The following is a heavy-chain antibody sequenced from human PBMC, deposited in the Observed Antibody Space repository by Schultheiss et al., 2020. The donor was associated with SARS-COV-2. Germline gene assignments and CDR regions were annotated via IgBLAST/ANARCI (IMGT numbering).Heavy chain of an antibody. J-gene: IGHJ6*02. V-gene: IGHV4-61*01. D-gene: IGHD6-13*01. CDR1: GASVNSRSFY. Sequence: SQTLSLTCSVSGASVNSRSFYWSWLRQSPGKGLEWIAYVYYGARTNYSPSLKSRVTISVDTSKNQFSLNLTSVTAADTAVYYCARGKRGSSVLTWDYYYYYGMDVWGQGTTVTVSS. CDR2: VYYGART. CDR3: ARGKRGSSVLTWDYYYYYGMDV.